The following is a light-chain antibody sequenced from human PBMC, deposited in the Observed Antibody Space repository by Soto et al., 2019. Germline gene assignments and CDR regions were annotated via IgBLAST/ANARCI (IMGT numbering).Light chain of an antibody. Sequence: QSALTQPASVSGAPGQKVTISCTGTSCNVGGYNYVCWYQQHPGTATKLINYDVSNPPSGVSHRFSGSKSGNTASLTISGLQAEDEADYYCSSYTSSSTLVFGGGTKVTVL. V-gene: IGLV2-14*01. CDR3: SSYTSSSTLV. J-gene: IGLJ2*01. CDR2: DVS. CDR1: SCNVGGYNY.